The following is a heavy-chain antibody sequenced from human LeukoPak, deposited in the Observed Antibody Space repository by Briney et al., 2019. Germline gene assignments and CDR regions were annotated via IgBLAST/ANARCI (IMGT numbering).Heavy chain of an antibody. J-gene: IGHJ5*02. CDR1: GFTFSSFW. D-gene: IGHD7-27*01. V-gene: IGHV3-7*03. CDR2: IKEDGSVK. Sequence: GSLRLSCAASGFTFSSFWMIWVRQAPGKGLEWVANIKEDGSVKNYVDSVKGRFTISRDNAKNSLFLQMNSLRAEDTAVYYCARATLGWFDPWGQGTLVTVSS. CDR3: ARATLGWFDP.